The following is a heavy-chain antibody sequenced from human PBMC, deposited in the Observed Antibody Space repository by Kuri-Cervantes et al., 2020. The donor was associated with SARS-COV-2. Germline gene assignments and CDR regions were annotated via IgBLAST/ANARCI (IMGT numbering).Heavy chain of an antibody. D-gene: IGHD1-1*01. CDR3: VRDGDHWNFDY. CDR1: GFTFNTYV. CDR2: ISGGGGST. J-gene: IGHJ4*02. Sequence: GESLKISCAASGFTFNTYVMSWVRQAPGKGLEWVSSISGGGGSTYYADSVKGRFTISRDNAKNMLFLQMNSLRAEDTAVYYCVRDGDHWNFDYWGQGTLVTVSS. V-gene: IGHV3-23*01.